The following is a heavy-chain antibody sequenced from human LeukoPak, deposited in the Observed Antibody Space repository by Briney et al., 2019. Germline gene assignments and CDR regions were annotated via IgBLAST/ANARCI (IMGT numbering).Heavy chain of an antibody. CDR2: IKEDGSET. V-gene: IGHV3-7*01. Sequence: PGGSLRLSCAASGFTFSNYWMSWVRQAPGKGLEWVANIKEDGSETYYLDSVKGRFTISRDNAKNSLYLQMNSLRVEDTAVYYCASGGLLYIAVAGDYRGQGTLVTVSS. J-gene: IGHJ4*02. D-gene: IGHD6-19*01. CDR3: ASGGLLYIAVAGDY. CDR1: GFTFSNYW.